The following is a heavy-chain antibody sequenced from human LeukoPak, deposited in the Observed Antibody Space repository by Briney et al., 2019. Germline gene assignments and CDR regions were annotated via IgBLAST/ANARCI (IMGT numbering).Heavy chain of an antibody. D-gene: IGHD1-26*01. Sequence: GGSLRLSCAASGFTFSYYWMNWVRQAPGKGLEWVANIKQDGNEKYYVDSVKGRFTISRDNAKNSLSLQMNNLRAEDTAVYFCTRGLYSGSFDPWGQGTLVTVSS. CDR1: GFTFSYYW. CDR2: IKQDGNEK. V-gene: IGHV3-7*02. J-gene: IGHJ5*02. CDR3: TRGLYSGSFDP.